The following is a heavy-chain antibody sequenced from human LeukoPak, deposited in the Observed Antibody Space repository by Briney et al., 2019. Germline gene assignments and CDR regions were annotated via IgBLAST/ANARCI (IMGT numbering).Heavy chain of an antibody. Sequence: ASVKVSCKASGYTFTSYGFTWVRQAPGQGLEWMGWISAYNGNTNYAQKLQGRVTMTTDTSTSTAYMELRSLRSDDTAVYYCARAPSITIFGVVDYWGQGTLATVSS. CDR3: ARAPSITIFGVVDY. CDR2: ISAYNGNT. D-gene: IGHD3-3*01. CDR1: GYTFTSYG. J-gene: IGHJ4*02. V-gene: IGHV1-18*01.